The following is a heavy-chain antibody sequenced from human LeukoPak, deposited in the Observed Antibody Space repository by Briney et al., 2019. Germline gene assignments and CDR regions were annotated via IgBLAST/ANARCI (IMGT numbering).Heavy chain of an antibody. CDR1: GFTFSDYA. CDR2: ISGSGGST. CDR3: ATSSSGWDHFDY. Sequence: GGSLRLSCAASGFTFSDYAMTWVRQAPGKGLEWVSRISGSGGSTYYADSVKGRFTISRDNSKNTLYLQMNSLRAEDTAVYYGATSSSGWDHFDYWGQGTLVTVSS. J-gene: IGHJ4*02. V-gene: IGHV3-23*01. D-gene: IGHD6-19*01.